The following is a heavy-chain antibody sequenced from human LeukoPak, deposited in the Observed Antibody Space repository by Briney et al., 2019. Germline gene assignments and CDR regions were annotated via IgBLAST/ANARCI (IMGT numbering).Heavy chain of an antibody. CDR2: IYTSGST. J-gene: IGHJ6*03. Sequence: SETLSLTCTVSGGSISSGSYYWSWIRQPAGKGLEWIGRIYTSGSTNYNPSLKSRATISVDTSKNQFSLKLSSVTAADTAVYYCARVGAPNYDFWSGYLRYYYYYYYMDVWGKGTTVTVSS. V-gene: IGHV4-61*02. CDR3: ARVGAPNYDFWSGYLRYYYYYYYMDV. D-gene: IGHD3-3*01. CDR1: GGSISSGSYY.